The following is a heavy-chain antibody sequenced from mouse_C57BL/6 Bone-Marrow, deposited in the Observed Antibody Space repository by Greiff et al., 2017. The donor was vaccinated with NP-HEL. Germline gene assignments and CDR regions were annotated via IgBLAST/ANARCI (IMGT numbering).Heavy chain of an antibody. Sequence: QVQLQQPGAELVRPGTSVKVSCKASGYAFTNYLIEWVKQRPGQGLEWIGVINPGSGGTNYNEKFKGKATLTADKSSSTAYMQLSSLTSEDSAVYFCARRDYGYGRFAYWGQGTLVTVSA. CDR2: INPGSGGT. J-gene: IGHJ3*01. CDR3: ARRDYGYGRFAY. V-gene: IGHV1-54*01. CDR1: GYAFTNYL. D-gene: IGHD2-2*01.